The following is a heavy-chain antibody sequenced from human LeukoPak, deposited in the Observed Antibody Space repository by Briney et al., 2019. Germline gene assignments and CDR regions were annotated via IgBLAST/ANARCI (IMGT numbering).Heavy chain of an antibody. CDR3: ARLALYSSSWYWFDP. J-gene: IGHJ5*02. CDR2: IIPIFGTA. D-gene: IGHD6-13*01. CDR1: GGTFSSYA. Sequence: GASVKVSCKASGGTFSSYAISWVRQAPGQGLEWMGGIIPIFGTANYAQKFQGRATITTDESTSTAYMELSSLRSEDTAVYYCARLALYSSSWYWFDPWGQGTLVTVSS. V-gene: IGHV1-69*05.